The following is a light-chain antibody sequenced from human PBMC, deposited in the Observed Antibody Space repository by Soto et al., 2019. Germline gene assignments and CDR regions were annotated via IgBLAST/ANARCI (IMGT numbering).Light chain of an antibody. J-gene: IGKJ4*01. CDR2: AAS. CDR3: QKYDSAPLT. Sequence: DIQMTQSPSSLSASVGDRVTITCRASRGVSNYLAWYQQKPGKVPKLLIYAASTLQSGVPSRFSGSGYGTDFTLTISSLTPEDVAPYYCQKYDSAPLTFGGGSKVEI. CDR1: RGVSNY. V-gene: IGKV1-27*01.